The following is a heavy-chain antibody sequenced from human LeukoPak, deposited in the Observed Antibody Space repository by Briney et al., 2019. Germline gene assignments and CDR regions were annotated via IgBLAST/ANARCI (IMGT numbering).Heavy chain of an antibody. CDR2: INHSGST. J-gene: IGHJ4*02. CDR1: GGSFSGYY. D-gene: IGHD3-10*01. V-gene: IGHV4-34*01. CDR3: IITE. Sequence: SETLSLTCAVYGGSFSGYYWSWVRQPPGKGLEWIGEINHSGSTNYNPSLKSRVTISVDTSTAADTAVYYCARARITMVRGVIITEWGQGTLVTVSS.